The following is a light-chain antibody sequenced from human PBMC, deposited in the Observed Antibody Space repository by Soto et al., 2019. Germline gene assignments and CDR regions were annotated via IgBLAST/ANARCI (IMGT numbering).Light chain of an antibody. J-gene: IGLJ2*01. CDR1: SSDVGGHDY. Sequence: QSALTQPASVSGSPGQSISISCTGTSSDVGGHDYVSWYQQYPGKAPKLIIYEVRYRPSGVSNRFSGSKSGNTASLIVSGLQPEDEAEYFCSSFADGFNVVFGGGTKLTVL. CDR3: SSFADGFNVV. CDR2: EVR. V-gene: IGLV2-14*01.